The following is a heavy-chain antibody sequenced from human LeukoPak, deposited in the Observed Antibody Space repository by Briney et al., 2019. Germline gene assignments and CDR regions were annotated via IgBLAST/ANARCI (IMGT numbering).Heavy chain of an antibody. CDR1: GFIFSDYN. CDR3: AREAFRDSSWYFDL. CDR2: IGTTGTKI. V-gene: IGHV3-48*01. J-gene: IGHJ4*02. D-gene: IGHD6-13*01. Sequence: GGSLRLSCVASGFIFSDYNMNWVRQAPGKGLEWVSYIGTTGTKIYYAESVKGRFTISRDNAKNSLYLQMSSLRAEDTAVYYCAREAFRDSSWYFDLWGQGSLVNVSS.